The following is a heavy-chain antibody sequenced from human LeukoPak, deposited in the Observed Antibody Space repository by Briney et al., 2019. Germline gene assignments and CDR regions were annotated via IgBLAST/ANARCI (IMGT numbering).Heavy chain of an antibody. V-gene: IGHV4-59*01. Sequence: PSETLSLTCTASGGSISSYYWSWIRHPPGKGLEWIGYIYYSGSTNYNPSLKSRVTISVDTSKNQFSLKLSSVTAADTAVYYCASAWELASGFDHWGQGTLVTVSS. J-gene: IGHJ4*02. D-gene: IGHD1-26*01. CDR2: IYYSGST. CDR3: ASAWELASGFDH. CDR1: GGSISSYY.